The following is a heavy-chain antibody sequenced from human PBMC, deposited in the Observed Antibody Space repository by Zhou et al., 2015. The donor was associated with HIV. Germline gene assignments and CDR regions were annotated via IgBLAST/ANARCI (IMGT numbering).Heavy chain of an antibody. V-gene: IGHV1-46*01. CDR3: ARTAGRSIIAAADRLFDY. CDR1: GYTFTSYY. Sequence: QVQLVQSGAEVKKPGASVKVSCKASGYTFTSYYMHWVRQAPGQGLEWMGIINPSGGSTSYAQKFQGRVTMTRDTSTSTVYMELSSLRSEDTAVYYCARTAGRSIIAAADRLFDYWGQGTLVHRLL. D-gene: IGHD6-13*01. J-gene: IGHJ4*02. CDR2: INPSGGST.